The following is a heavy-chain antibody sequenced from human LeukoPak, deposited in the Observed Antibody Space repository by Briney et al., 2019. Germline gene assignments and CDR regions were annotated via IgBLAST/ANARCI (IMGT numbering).Heavy chain of an antibody. J-gene: IGHJ4*02. Sequence: ASVTVSCKASGYTFTGYYMHWVRQAPGQGLEWMGWINPNSGGTNYAQKFQGRVTMTRDTSISTAYMKLSRLRADDTAVYYCASDNDKEWELLPSTIDYWGQGTLVTVSS. CDR1: GYTFTGYY. CDR3: ASDNDKEWELLPSTIDY. D-gene: IGHD1-26*01. CDR2: INPNSGGT. V-gene: IGHV1-2*02.